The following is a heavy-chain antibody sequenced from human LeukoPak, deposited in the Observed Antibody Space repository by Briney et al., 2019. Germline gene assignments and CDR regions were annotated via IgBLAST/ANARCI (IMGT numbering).Heavy chain of an antibody. CDR3: AREGDSSSVGWFDP. CDR1: GYSISSDYF. CDR2: IYHSWST. V-gene: IGHV4-38-2*02. J-gene: IGHJ5*02. D-gene: IGHD6-13*01. Sequence: SETLSLTCTVSGYSISSDYFWGWIRQSPGKGLEWIGSIYHSWSTYFNPSLKSRVTISGDTSENQFSLKLSSVTAADTAVYYCAREGDSSSVGWFDPWGQGTLVTVSS.